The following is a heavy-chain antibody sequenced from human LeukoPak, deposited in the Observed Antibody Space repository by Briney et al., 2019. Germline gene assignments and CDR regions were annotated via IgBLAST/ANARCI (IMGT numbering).Heavy chain of an antibody. CDR3: ASGGFYDFWSGYLWGYYYMDV. J-gene: IGHJ6*03. CDR1: GFTFSSYS. CDR2: ISSSSSYI. V-gene: IGHV3-21*01. D-gene: IGHD3-3*01. Sequence: GGSLRLSCAASGFTFSSYSMNWVRQAPGKGLEWVSSISSSSSYIYYADSVKGRLTISRDNAKNSLYLQMNSLRAEDTAVYYCASGGFYDFWSGYLWGYYYMDVWGKGTTVTVSS.